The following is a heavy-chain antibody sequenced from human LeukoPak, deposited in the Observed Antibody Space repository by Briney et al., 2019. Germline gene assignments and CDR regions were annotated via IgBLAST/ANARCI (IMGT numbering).Heavy chain of an antibody. Sequence: GRSLRLSCAASGFTFSGYVMHWVRQAPGKGLEWAAVITYNGSEKYYADSVKGRFAISRDNSKNTLYLQMNSLRAEDTAVYYCAKVDSSGWQNIDYWGQGTLVTVSS. V-gene: IGHV3-30*18. CDR3: AKVDSSGWQNIDY. D-gene: IGHD6-19*01. CDR2: ITYNGSEK. CDR1: GFTFSGYV. J-gene: IGHJ4*02.